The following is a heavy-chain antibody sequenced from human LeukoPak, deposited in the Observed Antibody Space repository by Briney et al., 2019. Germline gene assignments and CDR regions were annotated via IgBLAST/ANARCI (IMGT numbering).Heavy chain of an antibody. V-gene: IGHV3-21*01. J-gene: IGHJ3*02. CDR1: EFTFSRYS. Sequence: KTGGSLRLSCAASEFTFSRYSMNWFRQAPGEGLEWVSSISSGGHNIFYGDSVKGRFTISRDNARNSLFLQMNSLRAEDTAVYYCARDLRYCSSASCSENGAFDIWGQGTMVTVSS. CDR2: ISSGGHNI. D-gene: IGHD2-2*01. CDR3: ARDLRYCSSASCSENGAFDI.